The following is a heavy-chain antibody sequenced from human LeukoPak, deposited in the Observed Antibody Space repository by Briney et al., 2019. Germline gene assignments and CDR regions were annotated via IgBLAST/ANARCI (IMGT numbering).Heavy chain of an antibody. D-gene: IGHD3-22*01. J-gene: IGHJ4*02. CDR3: AKDPTYYYDSSGYYLGY. CDR2: ISGSGGST. Sequence: AGGSLRLSCAASGFTFSSYAMSWVRQAPGKGLEWVSAISGSGGSTYYADSVKGRFTISRDNSKNTPYLQMNSLRVEDTAVYYCAKDPTYYYDSSGYYLGYWGQGTLVTVSS. CDR1: GFTFSSYA. V-gene: IGHV3-23*01.